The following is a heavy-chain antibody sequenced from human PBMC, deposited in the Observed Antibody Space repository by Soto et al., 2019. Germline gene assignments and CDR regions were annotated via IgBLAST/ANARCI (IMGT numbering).Heavy chain of an antibody. V-gene: IGHV3-30-3*01. Sequence: PGGSLRLSCAASGFTFSSYAMHWVRQAPGKGLEWVAVISYDGSNKYYADSVKGRFTISRDNSKNTLYLQMNSLRAEDTAVYYCARRPLIVDYAFDIWVQGTMVTVS. CDR1: GFTFSSYA. CDR3: ARRPLIVDYAFDI. CDR2: ISYDGSNK. D-gene: IGHD1-26*01. J-gene: IGHJ3*02.